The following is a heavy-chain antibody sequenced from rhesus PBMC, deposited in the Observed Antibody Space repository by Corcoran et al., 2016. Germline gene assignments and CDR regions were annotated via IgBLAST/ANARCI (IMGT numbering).Heavy chain of an antibody. D-gene: IGHD3-28*01. Sequence: QVQLQASGPGLVQPSATLSLTCAVSGGSARTSHWWSWLRPPPGKGMEWIGYSSGSSGSTYYNPSLKSRVTISTDTSKNQFSLKLSSVTAADTAVYYCARGGYQYFEFWGQGALVTVSS. CDR1: GGSARTSHW. J-gene: IGHJ1*01. CDR3: ARGGYQYFEF. V-gene: IGHV4-65*01. CDR2: SSGSSGST.